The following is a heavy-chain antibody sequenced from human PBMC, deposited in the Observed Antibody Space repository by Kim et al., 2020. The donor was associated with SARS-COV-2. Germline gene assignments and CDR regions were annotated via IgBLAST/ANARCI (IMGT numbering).Heavy chain of an antibody. D-gene: IGHD3-10*01. CDR1: GFTFSSYA. J-gene: IGHJ4*02. CDR2: ISYDGSNK. V-gene: IGHV3-30*04. CDR3: ARGVLWFGELFSQPFDY. Sequence: GGSLRLSCAASGFTFSSYAMHWVRQAPGKGLEWVAVISYDGSNKYYADSVKGRFTISRDNSKNTLYLQMNSLRAEDTAVYYCARGVLWFGELFSQPFDYWGQGTLVTVSS.